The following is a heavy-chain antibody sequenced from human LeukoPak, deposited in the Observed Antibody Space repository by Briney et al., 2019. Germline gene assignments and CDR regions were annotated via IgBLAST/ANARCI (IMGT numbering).Heavy chain of an antibody. CDR1: GYTFTSYY. D-gene: IGHD3-22*01. Sequence: GASVKVSCKASGYTFTSYYMDWVRRPPGQGLEWMGIINPSGGSTSYAQKFQGGVTMTRDTSTSTVYMELSSLRSEDTAVYYCARGVDYYDSSGYYLPGGDWFDPWGQGTMVTVSS. CDR2: INPSGGST. J-gene: IGHJ5*02. V-gene: IGHV1-46*01. CDR3: ARGVDYYDSSGYYLPGGDWFDP.